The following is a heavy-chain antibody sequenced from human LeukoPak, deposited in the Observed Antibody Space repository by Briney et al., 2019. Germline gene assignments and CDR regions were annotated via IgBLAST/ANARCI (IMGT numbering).Heavy chain of an antibody. Sequence: SGTLSLTCAVSGGSISRSYWWSWVRQPPGKGLVWIGEIQQSLKSRVTISVDKSKNQFSLRLNSVTAADTAGCCCAREADRWFDPWGQGTLVTVSS. J-gene: IGHJ5*02. CDR1: GGSISRSYW. CDR3: AREADRWFDP. V-gene: IGHV4-4*01. CDR2: IQQ.